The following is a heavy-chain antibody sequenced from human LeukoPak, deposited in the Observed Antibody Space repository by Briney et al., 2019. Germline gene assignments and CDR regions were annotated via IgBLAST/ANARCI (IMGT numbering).Heavy chain of an antibody. V-gene: IGHV3-30-3*01. D-gene: IGHD6-19*01. Sequence: GGSLGLSCAASGFTFSSYAMHWVRQAPGKGLEWVAVISYDGSNKYYADSVKGRFTISRDNSKNTLYLQMNSLRAEDTAVYYCARGSSGWPLDYWGQGTLVTVSS. CDR2: ISYDGSNK. CDR1: GFTFSSYA. CDR3: ARGSSGWPLDY. J-gene: IGHJ4*02.